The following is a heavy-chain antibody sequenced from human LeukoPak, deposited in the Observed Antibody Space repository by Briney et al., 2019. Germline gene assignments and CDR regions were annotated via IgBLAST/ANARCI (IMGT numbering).Heavy chain of an antibody. Sequence: SETLPLTCAVYGGSFSGYYWSWIRQPPGKGLEWIGEINHSGSTNYNPSLKSRVTISVDTSKNQFSLKLSSVTAADTAVYYCARHREYCSSTSCYLGDFDYWGQGTLVTVSS. CDR2: INHSGST. CDR1: GGSFSGYY. J-gene: IGHJ4*02. CDR3: ARHREYCSSTSCYLGDFDY. V-gene: IGHV4-34*01. D-gene: IGHD2-2*01.